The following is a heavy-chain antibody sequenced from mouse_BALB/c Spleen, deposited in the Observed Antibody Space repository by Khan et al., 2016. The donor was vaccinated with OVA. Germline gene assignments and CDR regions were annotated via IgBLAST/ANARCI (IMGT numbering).Heavy chain of an antibody. Sequence: EVELVESGGGLVKPGGSLKLSCGASGLSFSDYYMYWVRQTPEKRLEWVATISDGGSYTYYKDSVKGRFTISRDDAKNNLYLQMSRLKSEDTAMYYCARGHYGNPFAYWGQGTLVTVSA. CDR1: GLSFSDYY. J-gene: IGHJ3*01. V-gene: IGHV5-4*02. D-gene: IGHD2-1*01. CDR2: ISDGGSYT. CDR3: ARGHYGNPFAY.